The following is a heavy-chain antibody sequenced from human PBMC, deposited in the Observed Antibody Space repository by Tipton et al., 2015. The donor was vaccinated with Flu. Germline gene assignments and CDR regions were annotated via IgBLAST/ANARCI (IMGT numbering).Heavy chain of an antibody. D-gene: IGHD6-6*01. CDR3: VRSIRPGAGMDI. J-gene: IGHJ6*02. V-gene: IGHV3-74*03. CDR2: MNGDGSTT. Sequence: SLRLSCAASGFTFRSNWMHWVRQVSGKGLVWVARMNGDGSTTTYADSAKGRFTISRDNANNMLYLQMNSLRVEDTAIYYCVRSIRPGAGMDIWSQGTTVTVSS. CDR1: GFTFRSNW.